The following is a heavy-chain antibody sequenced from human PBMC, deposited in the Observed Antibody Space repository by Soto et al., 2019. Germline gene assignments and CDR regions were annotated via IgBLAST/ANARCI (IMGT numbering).Heavy chain of an antibody. D-gene: IGHD3-9*01. CDR1: GYTFTNYG. CDR2: VTAYNGNA. CDR3: ARGERYLDWFGNGMDV. Sequence: QVQLVQSGAEVKKPGASVKVSCKASGYTFTNYGINWVRQAPGQGLEWMGWVTAYNGNANYVQRLQDRVTMTTDTSTNTAYMELRSLRFDDTAVYYCARGERYLDWFGNGMDVWGQGTTVTVSS. V-gene: IGHV1-18*01. J-gene: IGHJ6*02.